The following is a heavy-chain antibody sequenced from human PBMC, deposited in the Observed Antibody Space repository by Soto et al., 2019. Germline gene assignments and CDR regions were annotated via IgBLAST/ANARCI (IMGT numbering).Heavy chain of an antibody. J-gene: IGHJ5*02. CDR2: IYHSGST. V-gene: IGHV4-4*02. CDR1: GGSISSSNW. D-gene: IGHD6-19*01. Sequence: QVQLQESGPGLVKPSGTLSLTCAVSGGSISSSNWWSWVRQPPGRGREWIGEIYHSGSTNYNPSLKSRVTISVDKSKNQFSLKLSSVTAADTAVYYCAREDGVAVAGRFDPWGQGTLVTVSS. CDR3: AREDGVAVAGRFDP.